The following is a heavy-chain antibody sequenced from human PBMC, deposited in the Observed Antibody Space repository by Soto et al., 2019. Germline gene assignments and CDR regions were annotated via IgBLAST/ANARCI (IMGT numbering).Heavy chain of an antibody. Sequence: EMQLLESGGGLVQPGGSLRLSCVVSGFSFSTYGVTWVRQAPGKGLEWVCGVSGGSGVSHYTDSVKGRFTISGDDSKNTVYLQMHSLRGEDTAVYYCTRWNGYGDLWGQGTLVTVSS. CDR3: TRWNGYGDL. V-gene: IGHV3-23*01. J-gene: IGHJ5*02. D-gene: IGHD1-1*01. CDR2: VSGGSGVS. CDR1: GFSFSTYG.